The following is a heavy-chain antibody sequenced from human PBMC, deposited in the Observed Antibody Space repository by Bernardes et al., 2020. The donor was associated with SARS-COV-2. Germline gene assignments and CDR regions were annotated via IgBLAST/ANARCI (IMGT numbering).Heavy chain of an antibody. Sequence: SETLSLTCTVSGGSISSYYWSWIRQPPGKGLEWIGYIYYSGSTNYNPSLKSRVTISVDTSKNQFSLKLSSVTAADTAVYYCARLSDSSSWYSVPLYGMDVWGQGTTVTVSS. J-gene: IGHJ6*02. D-gene: IGHD6-13*01. V-gene: IGHV4-59*08. CDR3: ARLSDSSSWYSVPLYGMDV. CDR2: IYYSGST. CDR1: GGSISSYY.